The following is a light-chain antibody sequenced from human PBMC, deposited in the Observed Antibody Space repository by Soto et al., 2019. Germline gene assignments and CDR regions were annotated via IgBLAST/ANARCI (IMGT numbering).Light chain of an antibody. CDR3: QQYGSSPIT. CDR1: QNVRTF. J-gene: IGKJ5*01. Sequence: DIVLTQSPDILSLSPGERATLSCRASQNVRTFLAWYQQKPGQAPRLLISDASYRATGIPPRFSGSGSGTDFTLTISSLEPEDFAVYYCQQYGSSPITFGQGTRLEIK. CDR2: DAS. V-gene: IGKV3-11*01.